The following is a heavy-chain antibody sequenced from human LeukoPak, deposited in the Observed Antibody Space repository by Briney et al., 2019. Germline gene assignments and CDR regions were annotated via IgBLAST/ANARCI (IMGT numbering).Heavy chain of an antibody. J-gene: IGHJ2*01. Sequence: GGSLRLSCAASGFTFSGFWMHWVRQTPGKGLVGVSRINSEGSSTNYADSVKGRFTISRDNAENTLYLQMNSLSAEDMAVYYCARGGWRGLDGYFDLWGCGTLVTVSS. D-gene: IGHD6-19*01. V-gene: IGHV3-74*01. CDR2: INSEGSST. CDR3: ARGGWRGLDGYFDL. CDR1: GFTFSGFW.